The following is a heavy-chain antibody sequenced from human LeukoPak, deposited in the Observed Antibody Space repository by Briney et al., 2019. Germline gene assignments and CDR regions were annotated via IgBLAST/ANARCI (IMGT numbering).Heavy chain of an antibody. V-gene: IGHV3-13*01. Sequence: GGSLRLSCAAFGFTFSSYDMHWVRQATGKGLEWVSAIGTAGDTYYPGSVKGRFTISRENAKNSLYLQMNSLRAGDTAVYYCARIDLMDAFDIWGQGTMVTVSS. CDR1: GFTFSSYD. CDR2: IGTAGDT. J-gene: IGHJ3*02. CDR3: ARIDLMDAFDI.